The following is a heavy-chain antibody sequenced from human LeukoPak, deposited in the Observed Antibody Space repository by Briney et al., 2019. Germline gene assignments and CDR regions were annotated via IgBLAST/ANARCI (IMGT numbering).Heavy chain of an antibody. CDR1: GYIFTSYN. J-gene: IGHJ4*02. CDR2: INPSGGST. V-gene: IGHV1-46*01. D-gene: IGHD3-22*01. Sequence: ASVTVSCKASGYIFTSYNMNWVRQAPGQGLEWMGIINPSGGSTSYAQKFQGRVTMTRDTSTSTVYMELSSLRSEDTAVYYCAREWYDSSGYASHFDYWGQGTLVTVSS. CDR3: AREWYDSSGYASHFDY.